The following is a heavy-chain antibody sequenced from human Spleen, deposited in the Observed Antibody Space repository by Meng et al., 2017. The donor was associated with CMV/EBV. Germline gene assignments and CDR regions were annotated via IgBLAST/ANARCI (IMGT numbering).Heavy chain of an antibody. CDR2: IYYSGST. D-gene: IGHD3-22*01. CDR1: GGSISSGDYY. Sequence: SETLSLTCTVSGGSISSGDYYWSWIRQPPGKGLEWIGSIYYSGSTYYNPSLKSRVTISVDTSKNQFSLKLSSVTAADTAVYYCARTSVVVITSYYFDYWGQGTLVTVSS. J-gene: IGHJ4*02. V-gene: IGHV4-39*07. CDR3: ARTSVVVITSYYFDY.